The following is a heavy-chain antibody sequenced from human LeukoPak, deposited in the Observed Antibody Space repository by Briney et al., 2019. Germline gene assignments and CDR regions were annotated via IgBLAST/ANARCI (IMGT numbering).Heavy chain of an antibody. CDR2: IYYSGST. D-gene: IGHD2-8*01. V-gene: IGHV4-39*01. J-gene: IGHJ5*02. CDR3: ARYHLGYCTNGVCLSWFDP. CDR1: GGSISSSSYY. Sequence: SETLSLTCTVSGGSISSSSYYWGWIRQPPGKGLEWVGSIYYSGSTYYNPSLKSRVTISVDTSKNQFSLKLSSVTAADTAVYYCARYHLGYCTNGVCLSWFDPWGQGTLVTVSS.